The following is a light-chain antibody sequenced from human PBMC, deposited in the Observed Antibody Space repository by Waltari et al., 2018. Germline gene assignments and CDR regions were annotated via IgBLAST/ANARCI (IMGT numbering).Light chain of an antibody. J-gene: IGLJ3*02. V-gene: IGLV1-44*01. CDR2: TNN. CDR3: AVWDDSLSGPG. Sequence: QSVLTQPPSASGTPGQRVTISCSGSTPNIGSNPVNWYQQPPGPAPKLLIYTNNRRPSGVPDRFSGSKSGTSASLAISGLQSEDEADYYCAVWDDSLSGPGFGGGTKVTVL. CDR1: TPNIGSNP.